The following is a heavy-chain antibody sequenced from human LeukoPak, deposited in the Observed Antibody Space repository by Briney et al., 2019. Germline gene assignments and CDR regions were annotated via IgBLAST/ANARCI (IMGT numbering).Heavy chain of an antibody. J-gene: IGHJ5*02. CDR3: ARDGPYSGST. Sequence: PSETLSLTCTVSGGSISSYYWSWIRQPPGKGLEWIGYIYYSGSTNYNPSLKSRVTISVDTSKNQSSLKLSSVTAADTAVYYCARDGPYSGSTWGQGTLVTVSS. CDR1: GGSISSYY. CDR2: IYYSGST. D-gene: IGHD1-26*01. V-gene: IGHV4-59*01.